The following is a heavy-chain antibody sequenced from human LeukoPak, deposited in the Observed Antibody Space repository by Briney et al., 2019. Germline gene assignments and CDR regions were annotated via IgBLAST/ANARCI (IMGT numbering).Heavy chain of an antibody. J-gene: IGHJ4*02. CDR3: ARGRSGHFIDY. V-gene: IGHV4-34*01. CDR1: GGSFSGYY. CDR2: INHSGST. D-gene: IGHD3-10*01. Sequence: PSETLSLTCAVYGGSFSGYYWSWIRQPPGKGLEWIGEINHSGSTNYNPSLESRVTISVDTSKNQFSLKLSSVTAADTAVYYCARGRSGHFIDYWGQGTLVTVSS.